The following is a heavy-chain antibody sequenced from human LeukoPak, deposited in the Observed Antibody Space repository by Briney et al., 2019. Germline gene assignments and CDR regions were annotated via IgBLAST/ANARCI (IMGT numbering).Heavy chain of an antibody. CDR3: ARGEPNYCSSTSCYYFDY. V-gene: IGHV1-18*01. CDR2: ISAYNGNT. J-gene: IGHJ4*02. CDR1: GYTFTSYG. D-gene: IGHD2-2*01. Sequence: GASVKVSCKASGYTFTSYGISWVRQAPGQGLEWMGWISAYNGNTNYAQKLQGRVTMTTDTSTSTAYMELRSLRSDDTAVYYCARGEPNYCSSTSCYYFDYWGQGTLVTVSS.